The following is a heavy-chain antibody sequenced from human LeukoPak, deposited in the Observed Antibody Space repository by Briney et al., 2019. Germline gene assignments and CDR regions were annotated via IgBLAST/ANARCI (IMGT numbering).Heavy chain of an antibody. V-gene: IGHV1-2*02. CDR3: VRSGMVTPYDALDI. D-gene: IGHD2-21*02. CDR2: INPNSRDK. J-gene: IGHJ3*02. Sequence: GSSVKVYCKASGYTLTGYYMHWVRQAPGQGLEWMGWINPNSRDKNYDQKLPGRVTLTSDTSISTAYIELSRLRSDDTAVYYCVRSGMVTPYDALDIWGQGTMVTVPS. CDR1: GYTLTGYY.